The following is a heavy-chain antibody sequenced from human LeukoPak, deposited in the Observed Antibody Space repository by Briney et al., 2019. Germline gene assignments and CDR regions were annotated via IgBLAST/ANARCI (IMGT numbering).Heavy chain of an antibody. Sequence: PSETLSLTCTVSGGSISSYYWSWVRQPPGKGLEWIGYIYYSGSTNYNPSLKSRVTISVDTSKNQFSLKLSSVTAADTAVYYCASYSYYYDSSGYFDYWGQGTLVTVSS. CDR1: GGSISSYY. J-gene: IGHJ4*02. D-gene: IGHD3-22*01. CDR2: IYYSGST. CDR3: ASYSYYYDSSGYFDY. V-gene: IGHV4-59*01.